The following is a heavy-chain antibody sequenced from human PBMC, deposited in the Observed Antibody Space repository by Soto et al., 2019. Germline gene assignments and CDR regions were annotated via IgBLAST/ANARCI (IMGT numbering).Heavy chain of an antibody. CDR2: IKSKTDGGTT. D-gene: IGHD2-2*01. CDR1: GFTFSNAW. CDR3: TKGSIEKRAGVPAAVSH. J-gene: IGHJ4*02. V-gene: IGHV3-15*01. Sequence: EVQLVESGGGLVKPGGSLRLSCAASGFTFSNAWMSWVRQAPGKGLEWVGRIKSKTDGGTTDYAAPVKGRFTNSRDDSKNTLNLQMNRLKTEDTAVYYCTKGSIEKRAGVPAAVSHWGQGTLVTVSS.